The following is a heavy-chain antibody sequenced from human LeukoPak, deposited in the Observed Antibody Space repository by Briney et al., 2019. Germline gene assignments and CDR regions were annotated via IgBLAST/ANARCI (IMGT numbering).Heavy chain of an antibody. CDR2: IYYSGST. V-gene: IGHV4-39*07. J-gene: IGHJ4*02. CDR1: GGSISSSSYY. CDR3: ASITVRGDTPEY. Sequence: SETLSLTCTVSGGSISSSSYYWGWIRQPPGKGLEWIGSIYYSGSTYYDPSLKSRVTISVDTSKNQFSLKLSSVTAADTAVYYCASITVRGDTPEYWGQGTLVTVSS. D-gene: IGHD3-10*01.